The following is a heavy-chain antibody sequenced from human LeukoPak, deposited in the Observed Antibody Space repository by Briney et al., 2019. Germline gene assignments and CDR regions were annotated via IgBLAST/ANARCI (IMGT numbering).Heavy chain of an antibody. J-gene: IGHJ6*03. Sequence: SETLSLTCAVYGGSFSGYYWSWIRQPPGKGLEWIGEINHSGSTNYNPSLKSRVTISVDTSKNQFSLKLSSVSAADTAVYYCARVLVATISYYYYYMDVWGKGTTVTVSS. CDR1: GGSFSGYY. D-gene: IGHD5-12*01. CDR3: ARVLVATISYYYYYMDV. V-gene: IGHV4-34*01. CDR2: INHSGST.